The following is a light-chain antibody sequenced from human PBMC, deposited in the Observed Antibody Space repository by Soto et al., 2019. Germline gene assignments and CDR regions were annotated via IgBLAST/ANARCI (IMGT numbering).Light chain of an antibody. CDR1: QSISSY. Sequence: DIQMTQSPSSLSASVGDRVTITCRASQSISSYLNWYQQKPGKAPKLLIYAASSLQSGVPSRFSGRGSGTDFTLTISSLQPEDFATYYCQQSYSTPSITFGQGTRLETK. V-gene: IGKV1-39*01. J-gene: IGKJ5*01. CDR2: AAS. CDR3: QQSYSTPSIT.